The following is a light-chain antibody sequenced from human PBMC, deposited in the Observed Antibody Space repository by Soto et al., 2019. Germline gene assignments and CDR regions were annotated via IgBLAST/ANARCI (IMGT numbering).Light chain of an antibody. J-gene: IGKJ1*01. Sequence: EIVLTQSPATPSSSPGERATLSCRASQSVSSYLAWYQQKPGQAPRLLIYDASNRATGIPSRFSGSGSGTDFTLTISSLEPEDFAVYYCQQRSNRPVTFGQGTRVEIK. CDR1: QSVSSY. CDR3: QQRSNRPVT. CDR2: DAS. V-gene: IGKV3-11*01.